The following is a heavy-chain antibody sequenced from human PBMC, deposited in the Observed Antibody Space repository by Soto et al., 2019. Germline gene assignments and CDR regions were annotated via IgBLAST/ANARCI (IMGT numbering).Heavy chain of an antibody. D-gene: IGHD1-26*01. Sequence: QVQLQESGPGLVKPSETLSLTCTVSGGSISSYYWSWIRQPPGKGLEWIGYIYYSGSTNYNPSLKSRVPRSVDTSKNQFSLKLTSVTAADTAVYYCARNSGSYYFYWGQGTLVTVSS. J-gene: IGHJ4*02. CDR1: GGSISSYY. CDR2: IYYSGST. V-gene: IGHV4-59*01. CDR3: ARNSGSYYFY.